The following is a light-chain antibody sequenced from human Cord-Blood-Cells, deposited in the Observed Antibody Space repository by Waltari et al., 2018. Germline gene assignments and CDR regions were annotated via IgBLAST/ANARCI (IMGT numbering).Light chain of an antibody. Sequence: DIVMTQSPLSLPVNPGEPASLPCTSSQSLLHSNGYNYLDWYLQKPGQSPQLLIYLGSNWASGVPDRFSGSGSGTDFTLKISRVEAEDVGVYYCMQALQTPPTFGGGTKVEIK. CDR2: LGS. V-gene: IGKV2-28*01. J-gene: IGKJ4*01. CDR1: QSLLHSNGYNY. CDR3: MQALQTPPT.